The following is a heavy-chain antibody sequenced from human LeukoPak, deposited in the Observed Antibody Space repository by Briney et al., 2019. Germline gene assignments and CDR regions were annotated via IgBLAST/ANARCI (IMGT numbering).Heavy chain of an antibody. D-gene: IGHD3-16*02. V-gene: IGHV4-38-2*01. Sequence: SETLSLTCAVSGYSISSGYYWGWIRQPPGKGLEWIGSIDHSGSTYYNPTLKSRVTISVDTSKNQFSLKLSSVTAADAAVYYCAGGITFGGVIVPQPFDYWGQGTLVTVSS. J-gene: IGHJ4*02. CDR2: IDHSGST. CDR1: GYSISSGYY. CDR3: AGGITFGGVIVPQPFDY.